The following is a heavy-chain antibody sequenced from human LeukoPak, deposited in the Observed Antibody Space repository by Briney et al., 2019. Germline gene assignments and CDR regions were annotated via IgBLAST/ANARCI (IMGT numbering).Heavy chain of an antibody. Sequence: SVKVSCKASGVTLNTFSVSWVRPAPGQGREWVGRILPSLNVPNYARRFQGRITISADRSANTVYRELTNLRFADIAIYFCARGSSGDRVDYWGQGTLVTVSS. D-gene: IGHD7-27*01. J-gene: IGHJ4*02. CDR2: ILPSLNVP. CDR3: ARGSSGDRVDY. V-gene: IGHV1-69*04. CDR1: GVTLNTFS.